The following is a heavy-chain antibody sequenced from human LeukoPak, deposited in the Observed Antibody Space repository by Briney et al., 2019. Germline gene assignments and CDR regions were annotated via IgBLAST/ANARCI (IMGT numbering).Heavy chain of an antibody. D-gene: IGHD3-16*01. CDR3: AWVGEAAYTYYYYYMDV. CDR2: INHSGST. J-gene: IGHJ6*03. V-gene: IGHV4-34*01. Sequence: SETLSLTCAVYGGSFSCYYWSWIRQPPGKGLEWIGEINHSGSTNYNPSLKSRVTISVDTSKNQFSLKLSSVTAADTAVYYCAWVGEAAYTYYYYYMDVWGKGTTVTVSS. CDR1: GGSFSCYY.